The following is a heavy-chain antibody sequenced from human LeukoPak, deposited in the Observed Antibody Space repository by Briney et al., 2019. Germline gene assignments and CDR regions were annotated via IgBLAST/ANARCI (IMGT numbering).Heavy chain of an antibody. CDR2: IWFDEINA. CDR3: AREQWAEDDALDI. V-gene: IGHV3-33*08. CDR1: GFTFSSYA. J-gene: IGHJ3*02. D-gene: IGHD2-8*01. Sequence: GRSLRLSCAVPGFTFSSYAMHWVRQAPGKGLEWVSVIWFDEINAYYLDSVKGRFTISRDNSKNMVYLQMNSLRVEDTAVYYCAREQWAEDDALDIWGLGTMVTVSS.